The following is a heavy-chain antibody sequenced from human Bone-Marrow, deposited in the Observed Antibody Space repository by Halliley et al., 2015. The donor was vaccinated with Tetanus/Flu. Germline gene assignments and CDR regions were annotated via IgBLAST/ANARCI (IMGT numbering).Heavy chain of an antibody. D-gene: IGHD1-20*01. Sequence: WVSFISSSSSYTNYADSVKGRFTISRDNAKNSLYLQMNSLRAEDTAVHYCAREGMTGGYYGMDVWGQGTTVTVSS. V-gene: IGHV3-11*05. CDR2: ISSSSSYT. CDR3: AREGMTGGYYGMDV. J-gene: IGHJ6*02.